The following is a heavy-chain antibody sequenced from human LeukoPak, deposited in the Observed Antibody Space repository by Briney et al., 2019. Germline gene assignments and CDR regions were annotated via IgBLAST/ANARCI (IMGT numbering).Heavy chain of an antibody. CDR1: GYSFTSYW. Sequence: GESLKISCKGSGYSFTSYWIGWVRQMPGKGLEWMGIICPGDSDTRYSPSFQGQVTISADKSISTAYLQWSSLKASDTAMYYCARPGYCSGGSCYSNFDYWGQGTLVTVSS. CDR3: ARPGYCSGGSCYSNFDY. CDR2: ICPGDSDT. D-gene: IGHD2-15*01. J-gene: IGHJ4*02. V-gene: IGHV5-51*01.